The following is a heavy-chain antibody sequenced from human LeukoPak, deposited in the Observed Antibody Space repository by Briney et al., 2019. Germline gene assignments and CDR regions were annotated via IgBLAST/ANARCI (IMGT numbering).Heavy chain of an antibody. CDR1: GYSFTSYW. CDR3: ARMFSQLTTWNWFDP. CDR2: IYPGDSDT. D-gene: IGHD2-2*01. Sequence: GESLKISCKGSGYSFTSYWIGWVRQMPGKGLEWMGIIYPGDSDTRYSPTFQGQVTISADKSISTAYLQWSSLKASDTAMYYCARMFSQLTTWNWFDPWGQGTLVTVSS. V-gene: IGHV5-51*01. J-gene: IGHJ5*02.